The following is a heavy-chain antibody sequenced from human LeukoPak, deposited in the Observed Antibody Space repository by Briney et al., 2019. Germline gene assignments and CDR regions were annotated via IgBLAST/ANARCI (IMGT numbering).Heavy chain of an antibody. D-gene: IGHD1-26*01. J-gene: IGHJ4*02. CDR3: ARDWGELGSY. Sequence: SETLSLTCTVSGGSIDSYYWSLIRQPAGKGLEWIGRIYTSGSSNYNPSLKSRVTMSIDTSKNQFSLKLTSVTAADTAVYYCARDWGELGSYWGQGILVTVSS. CDR1: GGSIDSYY. V-gene: IGHV4-4*07. CDR2: IYTSGSS.